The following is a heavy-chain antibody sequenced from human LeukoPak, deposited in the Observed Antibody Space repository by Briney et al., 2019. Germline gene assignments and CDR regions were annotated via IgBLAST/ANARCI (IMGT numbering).Heavy chain of an antibody. Sequence: GGSLRLSCAASGFTFSSFAMSWVRQAPGKGLEWVSTVSGDGGSTYYADSAKGRFAISRDNSKNTLYLQMNSLRAEDTAVYYCAKDRYDYVWGTYDEYYFDYWGQGTLVTVSS. J-gene: IGHJ4*02. V-gene: IGHV3-23*01. CDR1: GFTFSSFA. CDR2: VSGDGGST. CDR3: AKDRYDYVWGTYDEYYFDY. D-gene: IGHD3-16*01.